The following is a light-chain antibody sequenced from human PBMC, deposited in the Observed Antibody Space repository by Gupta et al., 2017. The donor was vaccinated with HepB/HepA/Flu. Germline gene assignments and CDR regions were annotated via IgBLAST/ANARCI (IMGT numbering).Light chain of an antibody. CDR1: NIGSKS. V-gene: IGLV3-21*03. CDR3: HIWDSSRDHVGV. J-gene: IGLJ2*01. Sequence: SYELSQPPSVSVALGKTATITCGGNNIGSKSVYWYQQKSGQAPVLVFHDDSDRPAGIPERFSGSNSGNTATLTISSVEVGDEADYYCHIWDSSRDHVGVFGGGTELIVL. CDR2: DDS.